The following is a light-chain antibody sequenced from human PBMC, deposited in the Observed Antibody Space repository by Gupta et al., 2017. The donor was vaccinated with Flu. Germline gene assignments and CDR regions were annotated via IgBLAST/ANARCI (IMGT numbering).Light chain of an antibody. CDR3: QQDGSAPKT. CDR2: GAS. V-gene: IGKV3-20*01. Sequence: GSLSLSPGEGATLSCRASESVTSNALAWYQVKPGQPPRLLIYGASSRATGIADRFSGTGSGTDFTLTINRLEPEDVAVYYCQQDGSAPKTFGQGTKLEIK. J-gene: IGKJ2*01. CDR1: ESVTSNA.